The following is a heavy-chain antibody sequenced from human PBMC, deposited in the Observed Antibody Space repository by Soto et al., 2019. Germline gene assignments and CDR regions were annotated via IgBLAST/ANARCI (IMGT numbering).Heavy chain of an antibody. J-gene: IGHJ3*02. CDR1: GYTLTRYY. V-gene: IGHV1-46*03. Sequence: ASVKVSCKASGYTLTRYYMHWVRQAPGQRLEWMGIINPSGGSTSYAQKFQGRVTMTRDTSTSTVYMELSSLRSEDTAVYYCATSRDCSSTGCPNDAFDIWGQGTMVTVSS. CDR3: ATSRDCSSTGCPNDAFDI. CDR2: INPSGGST. D-gene: IGHD2-2*01.